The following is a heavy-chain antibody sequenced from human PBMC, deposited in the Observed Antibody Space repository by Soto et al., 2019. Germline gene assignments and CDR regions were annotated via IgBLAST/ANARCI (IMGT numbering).Heavy chain of an antibody. CDR2: INAGNGNT. J-gene: IGHJ4*02. CDR3: ARTGGSYYYFDY. Sequence: QVQLVQSGAEVKKPGASVKVSCKASGYTFTSYAMHWVRQAPGQRLEWMGWINAGNGNTKYSQKFQGRVTITRDTSSSTAYMELSSLRSEDTAVYYCARTGGSYYYFDYWGQGTLVTVSS. D-gene: IGHD1-26*01. CDR1: GYTFTSYA. V-gene: IGHV1-3*01.